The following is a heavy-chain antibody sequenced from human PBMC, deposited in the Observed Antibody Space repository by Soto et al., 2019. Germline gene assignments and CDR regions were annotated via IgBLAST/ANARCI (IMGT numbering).Heavy chain of an antibody. V-gene: IGHV3-30*14. Sequence: LRLSCAGSEVTFRGYAVPWHRQPPGKVLEWVTVISDDGSKTYYADSVKGRFSVSRDDSTNMEFLQLSILRFEDTAVYPWACAYQFTYYFEDWGTGTPVTVSS. CDR3: ACAYQFTYYFED. D-gene: IGHD3-16*01. J-gene: IGHJ4*01. CDR1: EVTFRGYA. CDR2: ISDDGSKT.